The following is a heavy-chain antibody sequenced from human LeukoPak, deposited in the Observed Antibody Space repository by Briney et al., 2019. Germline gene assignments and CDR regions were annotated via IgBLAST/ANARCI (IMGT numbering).Heavy chain of an antibody. D-gene: IGHD3-22*01. CDR2: MDSDGTTA. J-gene: IGHJ4*02. V-gene: IGHV3-74*01. CDR3: ARAAYYRFDY. CDR1: GFTFSSSW. Sequence: PGGSLRLSCAASGFTFSSSWMHWVRQAPGEGLVWFSRMDSDGTTANYADSVKGRFTISRDNAKNTLYLQMNSLRAEDTAVYYCARAAYYRFDYWGQGTLVTVSS.